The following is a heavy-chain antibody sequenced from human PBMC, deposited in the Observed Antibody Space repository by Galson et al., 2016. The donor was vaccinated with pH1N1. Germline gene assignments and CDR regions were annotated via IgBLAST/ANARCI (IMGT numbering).Heavy chain of an antibody. Sequence: VSGGSISSGSYYWNWIRQPAGEGLEWIGRLYTSGSTTYNPSLKSRVTMSVDTSKNQFSLRLTSVTAADTAVYYCARDRVALTGIFDYWGQGTLVTVSS. CDR1: GGSISSGSYY. D-gene: IGHD3-10*01. CDR2: LYTSGST. CDR3: ARDRVALTGIFDY. J-gene: IGHJ4*02. V-gene: IGHV4-61*02.